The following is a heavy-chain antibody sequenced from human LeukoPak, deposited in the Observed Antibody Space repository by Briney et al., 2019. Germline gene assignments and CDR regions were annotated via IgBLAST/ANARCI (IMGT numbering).Heavy chain of an antibody. CDR3: AGTEGPGYCSGGSCYGSLDY. D-gene: IGHD2-15*01. J-gene: IGHJ4*02. Sequence: SETLSLTCTVSGGSISSYYWSWIRQPPGKGLEWIGYIYYSGSTNYNPSLKSRVTISVDTSKNQFSLKLSSVTAADTAVYYCAGTEGPGYCSGGSCYGSLDYWGQGTLVTVSS. V-gene: IGHV4-59*08. CDR1: GGSISSYY. CDR2: IYYSGST.